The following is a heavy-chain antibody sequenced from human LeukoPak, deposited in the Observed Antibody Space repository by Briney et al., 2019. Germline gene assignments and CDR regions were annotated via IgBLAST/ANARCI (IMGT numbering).Heavy chain of an antibody. D-gene: IGHD3-22*01. J-gene: IGHJ4*02. CDR2: ISSSGSTI. Sequence: GGSLRLSCAASGFTFSSYEMNWVRQAPGKGLEWVSYISSSGSTIYYADSVKGRFTISRDNSKNTLYLQMNSLRAEDTAVYYCARGRDRSGYYDYWGQGTLVTVSS. CDR1: GFTFSSYE. CDR3: ARGRDRSGYYDY. V-gene: IGHV3-48*03.